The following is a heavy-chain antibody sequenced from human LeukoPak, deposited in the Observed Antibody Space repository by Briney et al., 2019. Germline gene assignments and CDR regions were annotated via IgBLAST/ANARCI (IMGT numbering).Heavy chain of an antibody. D-gene: IGHD3-10*01. V-gene: IGHV1-3*01. CDR1: GYTFTSYA. CDR3: AAYYGSGNDLDY. Sequence: GASVKVSCKASGYTFTSYAMHWVRQAPGQRLEWMGWINAGNGNTKYSQKFQGRVTMTEDTSTDTAYMELSSLRSEDTAVYYCAAYYGSGNDLDYWGQGTLVTVSS. CDR2: INAGNGNT. J-gene: IGHJ4*02.